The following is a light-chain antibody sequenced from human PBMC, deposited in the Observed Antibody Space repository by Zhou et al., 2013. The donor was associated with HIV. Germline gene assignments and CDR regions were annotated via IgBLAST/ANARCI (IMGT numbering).Light chain of an antibody. CDR3: MQGTHWPPT. CDR1: QSLLHSDGNTY. V-gene: IGKV2-30*02. CDR2: KVS. Sequence: DVVMTQSPLSLPVTLGQPASISCRSSQSLLHSDGNTYLHWFQQRPGQSPRRLIYKVSNRDSGVPDRFSGSGSGTDFTLKISRVEAEDVGVYYCMQGTHWPPTFGQGTKVEIK. J-gene: IGKJ1*01.